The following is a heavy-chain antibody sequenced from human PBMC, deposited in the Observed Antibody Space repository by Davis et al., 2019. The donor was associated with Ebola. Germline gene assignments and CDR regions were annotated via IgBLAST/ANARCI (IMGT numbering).Heavy chain of an antibody. Sequence: ASVKVSCKASGYTFTSYGITWVRQAPGQGLEWMGIINPSGGSTSYAQKFQGRVTITADKSTSTAYMELSSLRSDDTAVYYCARAQFPTTSDHWGQGTLVTVSS. CDR3: ARAQFPTTSDH. CDR1: GYTFTSYG. CDR2: INPSGGST. D-gene: IGHD1-1*01. J-gene: IGHJ4*02. V-gene: IGHV1-46*01.